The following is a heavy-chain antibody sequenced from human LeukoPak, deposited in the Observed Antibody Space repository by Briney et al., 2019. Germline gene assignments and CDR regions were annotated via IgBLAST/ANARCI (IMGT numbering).Heavy chain of an antibody. Sequence: GGSLRLSCAASGFTFSSYGMHWVRQAPGKGLEWVAVISYDGSNKYYADSVKGRFTISRDNAKNSLYLQMNSLRDEDTAVYYCARDDYWGQGTLVTVSS. J-gene: IGHJ4*02. CDR1: GFTFSSYG. CDR3: ARDDY. V-gene: IGHV3-30*03. CDR2: ISYDGSNK.